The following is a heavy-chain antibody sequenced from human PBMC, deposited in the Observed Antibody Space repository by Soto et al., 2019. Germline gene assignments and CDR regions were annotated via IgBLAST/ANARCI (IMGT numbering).Heavy chain of an antibody. D-gene: IGHD6-6*01. CDR3: AHRRSSSSAKRGYYYYFMDV. Sequence: QITLKESGPTLVNPTQTLTLTCTFSGFSLSTSGVGVGWIRQPPGKALEWLALIYWDDDKRYSPSLKSRLTITKDTSKNQVILTMTTMDPVDTATYYGAHRRSSSSAKRGYYYYFMDVWGKGTLVTVSS. CDR2: IYWDDDK. V-gene: IGHV2-5*02. CDR1: GFSLSTSGVG. J-gene: IGHJ6*03.